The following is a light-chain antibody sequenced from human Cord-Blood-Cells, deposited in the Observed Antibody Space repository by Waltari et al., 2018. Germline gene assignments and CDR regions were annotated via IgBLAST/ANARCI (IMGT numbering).Light chain of an antibody. J-gene: IGLJ1*01. V-gene: IGLV2-14*01. Sequence: QSALTQPASVSGSPGQSITISCTGTSSDVGGYYYVSWYQQHPAKAPKLMIYDVSNRPSGVSNRFSGSKSGNTASLTISGLQAEDEADYYCSSYTSSSTYVFGTGTKVTVL. CDR3: SSYTSSSTYV. CDR2: DVS. CDR1: SSDVGGYYY.